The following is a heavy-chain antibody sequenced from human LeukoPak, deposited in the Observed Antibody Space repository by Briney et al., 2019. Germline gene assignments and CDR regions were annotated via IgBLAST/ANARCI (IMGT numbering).Heavy chain of an antibody. CDR2: IIPIFGAA. J-gene: IGHJ4*02. CDR1: GGTFSSYA. Sequence: SVKVSCKPSGGTFSSYAISWVRQAPGQGLEWMGGIIPIFGAANYAQKFQGRVTITADDSTSTAYMELSRLRSEDTAVYYGARAPPGWFGEAALDYWGQGTLVTVSS. V-gene: IGHV1-69*01. D-gene: IGHD3-10*01. CDR3: ARAPPGWFGEAALDY.